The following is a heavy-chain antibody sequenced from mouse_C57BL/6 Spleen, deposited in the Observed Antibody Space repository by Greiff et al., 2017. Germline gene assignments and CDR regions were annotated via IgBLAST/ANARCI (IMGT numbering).Heavy chain of an antibody. CDR1: GYAFSSSW. CDR2: IYPGDGDT. V-gene: IGHV1-82*01. J-gene: IGHJ2*01. Sequence: QVQLQQPGPELVKPGASVKISCKASGYAFSSSWMNWVKQRPGKGLEWIGRIYPGDGDTNYNGTFKGKATLTVDKSSSTAYMQLSSLTSEDSAVYFWARSRTSVLDYWGQGTTLTGSS. CDR3: ARSRTSVLDY.